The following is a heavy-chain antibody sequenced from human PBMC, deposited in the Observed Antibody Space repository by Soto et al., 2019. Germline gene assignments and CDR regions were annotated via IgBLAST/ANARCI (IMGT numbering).Heavy chain of an antibody. Sequence: EVQVVESWGGLVQPGGSLRLSCAASGFTFSDHYMDWVRQAPGKGLEWVGRSRNKAKSYSTEYAASVKGRFTISRDGSKDSVYLEMNSLKTEDTAVYYCAVDVVGTGSYWGQGTLVTVSS. CDR1: GFTFSDHY. D-gene: IGHD5-12*01. J-gene: IGHJ4*02. CDR2: SRNKAKSYST. V-gene: IGHV3-72*01. CDR3: AVDVVGTGSY.